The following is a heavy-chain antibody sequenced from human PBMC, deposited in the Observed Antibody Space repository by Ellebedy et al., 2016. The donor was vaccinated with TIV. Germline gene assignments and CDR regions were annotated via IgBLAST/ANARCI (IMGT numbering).Heavy chain of an antibody. D-gene: IGHD3-10*01. V-gene: IGHV1-2*02. CDR2: ISPDSGGT. Sequence: ASVKVSCKASGYTFTGYYLHWVRQAPGQGLEWMGWISPDSGGTNYAQKFQGRVTMTRDTSISTPYMELSRLRSDDTAVYYCARVRGVIVFDYWGQGTVVTVSS. CDR3: ARVRGVIVFDY. CDR1: GYTFTGYY. J-gene: IGHJ4*02.